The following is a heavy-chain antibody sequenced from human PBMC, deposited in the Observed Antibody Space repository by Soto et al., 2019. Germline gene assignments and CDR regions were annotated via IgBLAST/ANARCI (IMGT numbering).Heavy chain of an antibody. D-gene: IGHD3-22*01. J-gene: IGHJ4*02. CDR2: IIPIFGTA. CDR3: AREGASGSHIGY. Sequence: QVQLVQSGAEVKKPGSSVKVSCKASGGTFSSYAISWVRQAPGQGLEWMGGIIPIFGTANYAQKFQGRVTITADESTSTAYMELRSLRSGDTAVYYCAREGASGSHIGYWGQGTLVTVSS. V-gene: IGHV1-69*01. CDR1: GGTFSSYA.